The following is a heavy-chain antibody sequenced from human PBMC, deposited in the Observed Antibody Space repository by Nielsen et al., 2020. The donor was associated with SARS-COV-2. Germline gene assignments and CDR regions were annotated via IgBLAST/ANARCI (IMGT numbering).Heavy chain of an antibody. V-gene: IGHV4-39*07. Sequence: WIRQPPGKGLEWIGSINYSGSTNYNPSLKSRVTISVDTSKNQFSLKLSSVTAADTAVYYCARDHFGVVDYWGQGTLVTVSS. CDR3: ARDHFGVVDY. CDR2: INYSGST. D-gene: IGHD3-3*01. J-gene: IGHJ4*02.